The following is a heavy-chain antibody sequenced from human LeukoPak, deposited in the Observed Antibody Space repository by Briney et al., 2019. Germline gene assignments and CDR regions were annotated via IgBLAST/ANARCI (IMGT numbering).Heavy chain of an antibody. CDR1: GYTFTGYY. J-gene: IGHJ6*03. CDR2: INPNSGGA. Sequence: ASVKVSCKASGYTFTGYYMHWVRQAPGQGLEWMGWINPNSGGAKYAQNFKGRVIMTTDTSISTAYMELTSLRSDDTAVYYCARSSPPTYYHFYYYMDVWGKGSTVTVSS. V-gene: IGHV1-2*02. D-gene: IGHD6-13*01. CDR3: ARSSPPTYYHFYYYMDV.